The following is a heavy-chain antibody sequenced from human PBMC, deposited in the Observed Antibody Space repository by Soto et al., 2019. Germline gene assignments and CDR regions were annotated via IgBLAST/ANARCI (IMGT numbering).Heavy chain of an antibody. Sequence: EVQLVESGGGLVEPGGSLRLACEASGFIFRNFWMHWFRQAPGKGLVWVSRMYKDESPKDYADFAKGRFTISRDNAKKPLYLQMSSLRPEDTAVYYCVGVRPTLFDYWGRGALVTVSS. J-gene: IGHJ4*02. CDR2: MYKDESPK. V-gene: IGHV3-74*01. CDR3: VGVRPTLFDY. CDR1: GFIFRNFW.